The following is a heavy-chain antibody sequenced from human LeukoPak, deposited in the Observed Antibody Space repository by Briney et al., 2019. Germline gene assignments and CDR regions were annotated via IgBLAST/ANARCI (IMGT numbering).Heavy chain of an antibody. V-gene: IGHV1-2*02. D-gene: IGHD1-26*01. CDR2: INPNSGGT. Sequence: ASVKVSCKASGYTFTGYYMHWVRQAPGQGLEWMGWINPNSGGTNYAQKFQGRVTMTRDTSISTAYMELSRLRSDDKAVYYCARERGGGSYGYYYYYMDVWGKGTTVTVSS. CDR3: ARERGGGSYGYYYYYMDV. CDR1: GYTFTGYY. J-gene: IGHJ6*03.